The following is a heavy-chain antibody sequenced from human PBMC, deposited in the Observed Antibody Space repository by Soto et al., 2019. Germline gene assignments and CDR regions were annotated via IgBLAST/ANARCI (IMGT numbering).Heavy chain of an antibody. Sequence: TGGSLRLSCAASGFTFSSNSMNWVRQAPGKGLEWVSYISSSGNTIYYADSVKGRFTISRDSATNSLYLQMNSLRDEDTAVYYCASQGSGYSFGTFDYWGHGSLVTVSS. CDR2: ISSSGNTI. D-gene: IGHD5-12*01. V-gene: IGHV3-48*02. J-gene: IGHJ4*01. CDR1: GFTFSSNS. CDR3: ASQGSGYSFGTFDY.